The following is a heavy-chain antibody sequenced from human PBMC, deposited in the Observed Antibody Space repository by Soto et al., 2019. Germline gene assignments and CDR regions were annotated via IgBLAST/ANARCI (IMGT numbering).Heavy chain of an antibody. J-gene: IGHJ6*02. CDR2: INPKFGDT. CDR3: ARNMDYYSGPGSGNGHGF. V-gene: IGHV1-2*02. Sequence: QVQLVQSGAEVKEPGDSVRVSCEASGYTFTAYYIHWVRQDPGQGLEWMGWINPKFGDTTYAQDFQGRVSMTRDMFISTVYMQLSRLTSDDTAIYYCARNMDYYSGPGSGNGHGFWGQGTTVTVFS. D-gene: IGHD3-10*01. CDR1: GYTFTAYY.